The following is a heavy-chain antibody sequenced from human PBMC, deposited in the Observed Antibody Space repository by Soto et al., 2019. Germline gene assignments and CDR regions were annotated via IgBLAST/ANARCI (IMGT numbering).Heavy chain of an antibody. CDR2: IDTSGSST. CDR3: AKDSWYFDL. V-gene: IGHV3-74*01. D-gene: IGHD6-13*01. CDR1: GFIFTNFW. Sequence: GGSLRLACEASGFIFTNFWMHWVRQVPGKGLVWVSRIDTSGSSTSYADSVKGRFTISRDNAKNTVSLQMNSLRAEDTGVYYCAKDSWYFDLWSQGSLVTVSS. J-gene: IGHJ4*02.